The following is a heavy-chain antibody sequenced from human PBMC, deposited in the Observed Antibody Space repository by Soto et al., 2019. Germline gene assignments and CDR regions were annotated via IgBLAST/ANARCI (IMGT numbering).Heavy chain of an antibody. D-gene: IGHD4-17*01. Sequence: GGSLRLSCAASGFTFSSYWMSWVRQAPGKGLEWVANIKQDGSEKYYVDSVKGRFTISRDNAKNSLYLQMNSLRAEDTAVYYCAREAQLRRDAFDIWGQGTMVTVSS. CDR1: GFTFSSYW. CDR3: AREAQLRRDAFDI. V-gene: IGHV3-7*05. J-gene: IGHJ3*02. CDR2: IKQDGSEK.